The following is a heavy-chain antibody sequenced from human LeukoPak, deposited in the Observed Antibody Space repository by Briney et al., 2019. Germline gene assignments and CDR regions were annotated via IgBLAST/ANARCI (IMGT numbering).Heavy chain of an antibody. J-gene: IGHJ4*02. CDR3: AKGLYSSSSYFDY. D-gene: IGHD6-6*01. Sequence: GGSLRLSCAASGFTFSSYAMSWVRQAPGKGLERVSGISGSGGSTYYADSVKGRFTISRDNSKNTLYLQMNSLRAEDTAVYYCAKGLYSSSSYFDYWGQGTLVTVSS. V-gene: IGHV3-23*01. CDR1: GFTFSSYA. CDR2: ISGSGGST.